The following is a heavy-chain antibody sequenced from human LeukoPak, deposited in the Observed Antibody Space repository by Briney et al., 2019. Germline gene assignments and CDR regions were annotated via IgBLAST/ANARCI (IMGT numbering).Heavy chain of an antibody. CDR2: IYTSGST. D-gene: IGHD1-7*01. J-gene: IGHJ6*02. CDR1: GGSISSYY. CDR3: AREVGRNWNYVHYYYGMDV. Sequence: PSETLSLTCTVSGGSISSYYWSWIRQPAGKGLEWIGRIYTSGSTNYNPSLKSRVTMSVDTSKNQFSLKLSSVTAADTAVYYCAREVGRNWNYVHYYYGMDVWGQGTTVTVSS. V-gene: IGHV4-4*07.